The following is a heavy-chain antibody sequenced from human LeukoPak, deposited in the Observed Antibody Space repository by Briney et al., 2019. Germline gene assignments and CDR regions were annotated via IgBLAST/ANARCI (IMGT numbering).Heavy chain of an antibody. CDR2: ISGSGGST. Sequence: PGGTLRLSCAASGFTFSSYGMSWVRQAPGKGLEWVSAISGSGGSTYYADSVKGRFTISRDNSKNTLYLQTNSLRAEDTAVYYCAKDGIRYFDWLLPFDYWGQGTLVTVSS. D-gene: IGHD3-9*01. CDR1: GFTFSSYG. CDR3: AKDGIRYFDWLLPFDY. V-gene: IGHV3-23*01. J-gene: IGHJ4*02.